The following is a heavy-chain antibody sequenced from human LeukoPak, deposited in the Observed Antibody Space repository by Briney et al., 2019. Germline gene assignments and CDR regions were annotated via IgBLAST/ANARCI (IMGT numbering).Heavy chain of an antibody. CDR3: AKSGYNRFDY. V-gene: IGHV3-30*18. J-gene: IGHJ4*02. CDR1: GFTFRSYG. CDR2: ISYDGSNK. Sequence: PGGSLRLSCAGSGFTFRSYGMHWVRQAPGKGLEWVAIISYDGSNKYSADSVKGRFTISRDNSKNTLYLQMNSLRAEDTAVYYCAKSGYNRFDYWGQGTLVTVSS. D-gene: IGHD5-24*01.